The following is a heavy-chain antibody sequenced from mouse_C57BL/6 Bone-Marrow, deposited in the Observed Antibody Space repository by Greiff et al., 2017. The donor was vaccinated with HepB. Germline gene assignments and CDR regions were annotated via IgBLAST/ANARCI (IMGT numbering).Heavy chain of an antibody. J-gene: IGHJ3*01. Sequence: QVQLQQPGAELVRPGTSVKLSCKASGYTFTSYWMHWVKQRPGQGLEWIGVIDPSDSYTNYNQKFKGKATLTVDTSSSTAYMQLSSLTSEDSAVYYCARDGFAYWGQGTLVTVSA. CDR2: IDPSDSYT. V-gene: IGHV1-59*01. CDR3: ARDGFAY. D-gene: IGHD1-1*01. CDR1: GYTFTSYW.